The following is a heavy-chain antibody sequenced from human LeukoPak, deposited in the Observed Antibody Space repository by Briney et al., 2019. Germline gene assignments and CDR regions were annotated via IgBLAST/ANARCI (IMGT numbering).Heavy chain of an antibody. Sequence: KPSETLSLTCAVYGGSFRAYYWSWIRQSPGKGLQWIAEVNHRGDTNYNPSVKGRVTISVDTSKNQFSLKVTSLTAADTAVYYCARGPTISETGYFDYWGQGTLVTVSS. CDR1: GGSFRAYY. CDR2: VNHRGDT. D-gene: IGHD1-1*01. J-gene: IGHJ4*03. V-gene: IGHV4-34*01. CDR3: ARGPTISETGYFDY.